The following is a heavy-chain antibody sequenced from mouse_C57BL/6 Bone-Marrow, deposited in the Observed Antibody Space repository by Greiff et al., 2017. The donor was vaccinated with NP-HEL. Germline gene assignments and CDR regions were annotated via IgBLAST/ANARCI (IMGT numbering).Heavy chain of an antibody. J-gene: IGHJ4*01. CDR3: TSPIYYGKGAMDY. CDR1: GFTFSSYA. Sequence: DVKLQESGEGLVKPGGSLKLSCAASGFTFSSYAMSWVRQTPEKRLEWVAYISSGGEYIYYADTVKGRFTISRDNARNTLYLQMSSLKSEDTAMYYCTSPIYYGKGAMDYWGQGTSVTVSS. D-gene: IGHD2-1*01. V-gene: IGHV5-9-1*02. CDR2: ISSGGEYI.